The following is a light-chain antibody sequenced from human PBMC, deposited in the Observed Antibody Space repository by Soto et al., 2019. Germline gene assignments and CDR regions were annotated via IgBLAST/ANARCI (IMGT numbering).Light chain of an antibody. CDR3: QQRSHWLT. J-gene: IGKJ4*01. V-gene: IGKV3-11*01. CDR1: QTVANY. CDR2: DAS. Sequence: EVLLTQSPATLSLSPGQTATLSCRASQTVANYLAWYQQKPGQAPRLLIYDASNRATGIPARFSASGSATDFTLTISGLEPEDSAIYYCQQRSHWLTFGGGTRVEI.